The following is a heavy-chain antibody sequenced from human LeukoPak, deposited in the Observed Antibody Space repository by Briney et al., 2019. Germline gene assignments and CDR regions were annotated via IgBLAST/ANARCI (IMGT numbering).Heavy chain of an antibody. CDR1: GGSISSYY. Sequence: SETLSLTCTVSGGSISSYYWSWIRQPPGKGLEWIGYIYYSGSTNYNPSLKSRVTISVDTSKNQFSLKLSSVTAADTAVYYCARISQGQLWLGGPDYFDYWGQGTLVTVSS. V-gene: IGHV4-59*01. CDR3: ARISQGQLWLGGPDYFDY. J-gene: IGHJ4*02. CDR2: IYYSGST. D-gene: IGHD5-18*01.